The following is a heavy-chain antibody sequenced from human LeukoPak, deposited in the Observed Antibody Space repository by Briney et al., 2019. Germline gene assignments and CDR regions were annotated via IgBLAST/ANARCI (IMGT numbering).Heavy chain of an antibody. CDR3: ARVRGYCSGGSCYRKRNWFDP. J-gene: IGHJ5*02. V-gene: IGHV4-39*01. D-gene: IGHD2-15*01. CDR1: GDSISSSNYF. Sequence: SETLSLTCTVSGDSISSSNYFWGWIRQPPGKGLEWIGTIYYSGTTYHNPSLKSRVTISVDTSKNQFSLKLSSVTAADTAVYYCARVRGYCSGGSCYRKRNWFDPWGQGTLVTVSS. CDR2: IYYSGTT.